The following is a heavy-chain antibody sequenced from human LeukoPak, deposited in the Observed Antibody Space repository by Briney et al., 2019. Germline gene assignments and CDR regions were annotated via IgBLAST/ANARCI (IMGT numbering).Heavy chain of an antibody. J-gene: IGHJ4*02. Sequence: GGSLRLSCAASGLTFSSHWMHWVRQAPGKGLVWVSRITNEGSSTTYADSVKGRFTISRDNAKNMLYLQVNSLRAEDTAVYYCARDAYSSSPRVDYFDYWGQGTLVTVSS. D-gene: IGHD6-6*01. CDR2: ITNEGSST. CDR1: GLTFSSHW. CDR3: ARDAYSSSPRVDYFDY. V-gene: IGHV3-74*01.